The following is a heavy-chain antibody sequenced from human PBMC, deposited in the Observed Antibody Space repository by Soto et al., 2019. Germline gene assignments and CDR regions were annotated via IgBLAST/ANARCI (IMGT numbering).Heavy chain of an antibody. D-gene: IGHD5-18*01. CDR2: MNPNSGNT. Sequence: ASVKVSCKASGYTFTSYDINWVRQATGQGLEWMGWMNPNSGNTGYAQKFQGRVTMTRNTSISTAYMELSSLRSEDTAVYYCARGGYSYGYGYYYGMDVWGQGTMVTVSS. CDR1: GYTFTSYD. J-gene: IGHJ6*02. V-gene: IGHV1-8*01. CDR3: ARGGYSYGYGYYYGMDV.